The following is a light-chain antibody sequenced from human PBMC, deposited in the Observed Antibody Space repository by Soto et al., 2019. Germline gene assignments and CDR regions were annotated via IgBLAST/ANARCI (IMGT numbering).Light chain of an antibody. V-gene: IGKV3-15*01. Sequence: EIVMTQSPATLSVSPGERATLSCRASQSINNRLAWYQQRPGQAPRLLMYAASTRAAGIPARFSGSGSGTEFTLTISSLQSEDLAVYYCQHYGNLPYTFGPGTKLEIK. CDR1: QSINNR. J-gene: IGKJ2*01. CDR2: AAS. CDR3: QHYGNLPYT.